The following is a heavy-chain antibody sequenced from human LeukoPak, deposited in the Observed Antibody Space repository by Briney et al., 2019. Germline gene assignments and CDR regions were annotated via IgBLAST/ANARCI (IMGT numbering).Heavy chain of an antibody. D-gene: IGHD3-9*01. CDR1: GFIFSSYE. V-gene: IGHV3-48*03. CDR3: ARDTLNGPFVISLDY. J-gene: IGHJ4*02. Sequence: GGSLRLSCAASGFIFSSYEMNWVRQAPGKGLEWVAHISSGGNVEYYLDSVRGRFTMSRDNAKSLLFLQMNSLRAEDTAVYYCARDTLNGPFVISLDYWGQGALVTVSS. CDR2: ISSGGNVE.